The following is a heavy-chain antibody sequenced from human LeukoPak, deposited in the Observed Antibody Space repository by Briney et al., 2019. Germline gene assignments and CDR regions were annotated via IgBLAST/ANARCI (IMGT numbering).Heavy chain of an antibody. D-gene: IGHD4-17*01. Sequence: ASVKVSCKASGYMXTSYYMHGVRQAPGQGLEWMGMINPSGGGTNYAQKFQGRVTMTRDTSTSTVYMELSSLRSEDTAVYYCARDGDDFGDYVEYNYYGLDVWGPGTTVTVSS. CDR2: INPSGGGT. CDR3: ARDGDDFGDYVEYNYYGLDV. J-gene: IGHJ6*02. CDR1: GYMXTSYY. V-gene: IGHV1-46*01.